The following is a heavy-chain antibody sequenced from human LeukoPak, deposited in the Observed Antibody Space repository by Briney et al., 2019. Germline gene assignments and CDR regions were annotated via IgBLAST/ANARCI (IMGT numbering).Heavy chain of an antibody. V-gene: IGHV1-18*01. CDR2: ISTKEGNT. CDR3: ARSGDSSGSAAFDI. D-gene: IGHD3-22*01. Sequence: ASVKVSCKASGYTFTTYGISWVRQAPGQGLEWMGWISTKEGNTDYAQKLQGRVTMTTDTSTSTAYMELRSLRSDDTAVYYCARSGDSSGSAAFDIWGQGTMVTVSS. CDR1: GYTFTTYG. J-gene: IGHJ3*02.